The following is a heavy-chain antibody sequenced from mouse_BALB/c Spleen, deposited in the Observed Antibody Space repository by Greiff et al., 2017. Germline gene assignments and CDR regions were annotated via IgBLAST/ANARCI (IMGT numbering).Heavy chain of an antibody. D-gene: IGHD2-1*01. V-gene: IGHV1-9*01. CDR1: GYTFSSYW. CDR3: ARWEGNYVGAMDY. CDR2: ILPGSGST. J-gene: IGHJ4*01. Sequence: QVQLQQSGAELMKPGASVKISCKATGYTFSSYWIEWVKQRPGHGLEWIGEILPGSGSTNYNEKFKGKATFTADTSSNTAYMQLSSLTSEDSAVYYCARWEGNYVGAMDYWGQGTSVTVSS.